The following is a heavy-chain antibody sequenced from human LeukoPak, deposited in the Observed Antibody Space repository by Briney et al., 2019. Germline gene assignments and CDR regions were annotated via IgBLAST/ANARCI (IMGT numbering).Heavy chain of an antibody. CDR1: GFTFSNYG. CDR3: AKGGPHFSTDI. CDR2: MWFDGSDK. Sequence: GSLTLYCAASGFTFSNYGMHWVRQAPGKGLEWVSLMWFDGSDKYYADSVKGRFTISRDNPKNTLYLQMNSLRVEDVAIYYCAKGGPHFSTDIWGQGTMVTVSS. D-gene: IGHD3-3*02. V-gene: IGHV3-33*08. J-gene: IGHJ3*02.